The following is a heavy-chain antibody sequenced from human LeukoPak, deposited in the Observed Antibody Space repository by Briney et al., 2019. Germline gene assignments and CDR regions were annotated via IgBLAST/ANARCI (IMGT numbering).Heavy chain of an antibody. J-gene: IGHJ4*02. CDR2: IYYSGST. CDR3: ASSYFDSLFDY. D-gene: IGHD3-9*01. V-gene: IGHV4-59*01. Sequence: SETLSLTCTVSGGSISSYYWSWIRQPPGKGLEWIGYIYYSGSTNYNPSLKSRVTISVDTSKNQFSLKLSSVTAADTAVYYCASSYFDSLFDYWGQGTLVTVSS. CDR1: GGSISSYY.